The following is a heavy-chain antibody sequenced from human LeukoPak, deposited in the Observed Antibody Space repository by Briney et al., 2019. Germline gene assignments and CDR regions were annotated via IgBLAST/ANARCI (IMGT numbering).Heavy chain of an antibody. D-gene: IGHD3-10*01. CDR2: ISYDGSNK. Sequence: GGSLRLSCAASGFTFSSYGMHWVRQAPGKGLEWVAVISYDGSNKYYADSVKGRFTISRDNSKNTLYLQMNSLRAEDTAVYYCAKAQGSGNYYAIDYWGQGTLVTVSS. J-gene: IGHJ4*02. CDR3: AKAQGSGNYYAIDY. V-gene: IGHV3-30*18. CDR1: GFTFSSYG.